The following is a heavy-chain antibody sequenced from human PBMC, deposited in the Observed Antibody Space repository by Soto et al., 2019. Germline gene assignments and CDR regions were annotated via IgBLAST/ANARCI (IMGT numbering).Heavy chain of an antibody. CDR3: ALVCYSSGSAVAAFDI. D-gene: IGHD6-25*01. Sequence: QVQLQESGPGLVKSSQTLSLTCTVSGGSISSGGYYWCWIRQHPGKGLEWIGYIYYSGSTYYNRSLKSRVKISVDTSKNQFSLKLGSVTAADTSVYYWALVCYSSGSAVAAFDIWGQGTMVTVSS. CDR2: IYYSGST. V-gene: IGHV4-31*03. J-gene: IGHJ3*02. CDR1: GGSISSGGYY.